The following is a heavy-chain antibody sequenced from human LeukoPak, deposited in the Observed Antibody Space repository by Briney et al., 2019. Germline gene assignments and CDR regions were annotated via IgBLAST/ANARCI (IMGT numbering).Heavy chain of an antibody. J-gene: IGHJ3*02. Sequence: GESLKISCKGSGYRFTSYWIGWVRQMPGKGLEWMGINHPGDSDTIYSPSFQGQVTISADKSTSTANLQWSSLKASDTAMYYCARSGGNYYSIWGQGTMVTVSS. CDR2: NHPGDSDT. D-gene: IGHD1-26*01. V-gene: IGHV5-51*01. CDR3: ARSGGNYYSI. CDR1: GYRFTSYW.